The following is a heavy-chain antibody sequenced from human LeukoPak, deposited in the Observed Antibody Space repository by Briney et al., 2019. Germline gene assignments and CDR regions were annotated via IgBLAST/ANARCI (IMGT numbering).Heavy chain of an antibody. V-gene: IGHV4-38-2*02. CDR2: IYHSGST. CDR1: GYSISSGYY. Sequence: SETLSLTCTVSGYSISSGYYWGWIRQPPGKGLEWIGSIYHSGSTYYNPSLKSRVTISVDTSKNQFSLKLSSVTAAATAVYYCARDYDSSGLDYWGQGTLVTVSS. J-gene: IGHJ4*02. CDR3: ARDYDSSGLDY. D-gene: IGHD3-22*01.